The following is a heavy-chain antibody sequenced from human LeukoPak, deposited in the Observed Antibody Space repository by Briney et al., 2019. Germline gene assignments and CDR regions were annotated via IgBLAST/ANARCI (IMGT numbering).Heavy chain of an antibody. J-gene: IGHJ4*02. V-gene: IGHV3-23*01. Sequence: GGSLRLSCAASGFTFSSYAMSWVRQAPGKGLEWVSAISGSGGSTYYADSVKGRFTISRDNSKNTLYLQMNSLRAEDTAVYYCAKDSEQQLVRAVDYWGQGTLVTVSS. CDR1: GFTFSSYA. CDR2: ISGSGGST. CDR3: AKDSEQQLVRAVDY. D-gene: IGHD6-13*01.